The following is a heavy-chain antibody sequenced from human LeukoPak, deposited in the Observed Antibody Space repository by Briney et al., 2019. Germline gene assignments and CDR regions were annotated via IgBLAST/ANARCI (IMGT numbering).Heavy chain of an antibody. J-gene: IGHJ5*02. Sequence: HPGGSLRLSCAASGFTFSSYVMHWVRQAPGKGLEWVSVISSDGSNQYYADSVKGRFTISRDNSKKTLYLQMNSLRAEDTAVYYCARDPGLVVAGTSRGWFDPWGQGTLVTVSS. CDR3: ARDPGLVVAGTSRGWFDP. CDR2: ISSDGSNQ. CDR1: GFTFSSYV. D-gene: IGHD6-19*01. V-gene: IGHV3-30-3*01.